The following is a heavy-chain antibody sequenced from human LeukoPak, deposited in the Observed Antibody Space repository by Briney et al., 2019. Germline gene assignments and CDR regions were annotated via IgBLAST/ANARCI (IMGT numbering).Heavy chain of an antibody. CDR1: GFTFSSYS. V-gene: IGHV3-21*01. CDR3: AVIGYYVILTGYYDFDY. J-gene: IGHJ4*02. Sequence: GGSLRLSCAASGFTFSSYSMNWVRQAPGKGLEWVSSISSSSSYIYYADSVKGRFTISRDNAKNSLYLQMNSLRAEDTAVYYCAVIGYYVILTGYYDFDYWGQGTLVTVSS. D-gene: IGHD3-9*01. CDR2: ISSSSSYI.